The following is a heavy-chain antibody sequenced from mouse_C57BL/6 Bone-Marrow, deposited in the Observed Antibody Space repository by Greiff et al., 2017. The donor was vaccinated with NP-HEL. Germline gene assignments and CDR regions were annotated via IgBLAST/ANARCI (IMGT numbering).Heavy chain of an antibody. CDR2: IRSKSSNYAT. V-gene: IGHV10-3*01. CDR3: VRGEGLRRWFAY. J-gene: IGHJ3*01. Sequence: EVQRVESGGGLVQPKGSLKLSCAASGFTFNTYAMHWVRQAPGKGLEWVARIRSKSSNYATYYADSVKDRFTISRDDSQSMLYLQMNNLKTEDTAMYYCVRGEGLRRWFAYWGQGTLVTVSA. CDR1: GFTFNTYA. D-gene: IGHD2-4*01.